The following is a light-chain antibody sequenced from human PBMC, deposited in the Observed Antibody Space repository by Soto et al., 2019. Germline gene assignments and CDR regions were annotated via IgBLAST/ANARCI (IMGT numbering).Light chain of an antibody. V-gene: IGKV3-15*01. Sequence: VVMTQSPATLSVSPGESATLSCRASQSVSRNLAWYQQKFGQAPRLLIYDASTRATDSPDRFSGSGSGTQFTLTITSLQSEDLAIYYCQQYYNWPRTFGQGTKVEIK. J-gene: IGKJ1*01. CDR1: QSVSRN. CDR3: QQYYNWPRT. CDR2: DAS.